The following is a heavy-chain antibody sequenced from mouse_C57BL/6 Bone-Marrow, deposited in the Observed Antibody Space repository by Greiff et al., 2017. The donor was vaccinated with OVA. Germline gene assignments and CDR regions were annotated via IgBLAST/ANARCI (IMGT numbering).Heavy chain of an antibody. CDR2: INPNNGGT. CDR3: ARGGQLRAYYFDY. D-gene: IGHD3-2*02. CDR1: GYTFTDYY. J-gene: IGHJ2*01. Sequence: VQLQQSGPELVKPGASVKISCKASGYTFTDYYMNWVKQSHGKSLEWIGEINPNNGGTSYNQKFKGKATLTVDKSSSTAYMELRSLTSEDSAVYYCARGGQLRAYYFDYWGQGTTLTVSS. V-gene: IGHV1-26*01.